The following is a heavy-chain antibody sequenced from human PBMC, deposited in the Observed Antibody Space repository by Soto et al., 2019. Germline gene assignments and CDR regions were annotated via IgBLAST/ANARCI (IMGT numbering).Heavy chain of an antibody. D-gene: IGHD3-10*01. Sequence: QVHLVQFGAEVREPGSSVKVSCTASGGTFNTHTISWVRQAPGLGLEWMGRIIPMLGMSNSPQKFQGRVSITADKSTSTDYMALTRLTSDDTAVYYCATSYGSGSSHFDSWGQGTLVTVSS. CDR1: GGTFNTHT. CDR3: ATSYGSGSSHFDS. J-gene: IGHJ4*02. CDR2: IIPMLGMS. V-gene: IGHV1-69*02.